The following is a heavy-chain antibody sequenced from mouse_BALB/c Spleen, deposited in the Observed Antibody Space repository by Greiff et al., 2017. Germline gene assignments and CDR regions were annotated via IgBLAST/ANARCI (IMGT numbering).Heavy chain of an antibody. CDR3: ARWVVADWYFDV. Sequence: QVQLQQSRAELVRPGTSVKVSCKASGYAFTNYLIEWVKQRPGQGLEWIGVINPGSGGTNYNEKFKGKATLTADKSSSTAYMQLSSLTSDDSAVYFCARWVVADWYFDVWGAGTTVTVSS. CDR1: GYAFTNYL. CDR2: INPGSGGT. J-gene: IGHJ1*01. D-gene: IGHD1-1*01. V-gene: IGHV1-54*01.